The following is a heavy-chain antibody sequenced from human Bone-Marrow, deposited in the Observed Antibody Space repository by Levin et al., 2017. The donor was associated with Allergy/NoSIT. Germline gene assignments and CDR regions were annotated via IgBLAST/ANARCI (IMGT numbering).Heavy chain of an antibody. D-gene: IGHD3-10*01. CDR3: VRGGGYYGSW. CDR1: GFTFSDYW. Sequence: TGGSLRLSCEASGFTFSDYWMSWVRQPSGKGLEWVARINKGRNEISYVDSVKGRFTISRDDGKKSLYLQMNSLRVEDTAMYYCVRGGGYYGSWWGQGALVTVSS. CDR2: INKGRNEI. V-gene: IGHV3-7*05. J-gene: IGHJ4*02.